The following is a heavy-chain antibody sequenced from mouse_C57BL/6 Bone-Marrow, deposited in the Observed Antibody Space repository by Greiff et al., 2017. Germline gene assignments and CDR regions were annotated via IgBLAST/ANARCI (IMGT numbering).Heavy chain of an antibody. CDR3: ARNYDDYFDY. CDR1: GYTFTDYY. Sequence: VQLKQSGPELVKPGASVKIPCQASGYTFTDYYMDWVKQSHGKSLEWIGDINPNNGGTIYNQKFKGKATLTVDKSSSTSYMELRSLTSEDTAVXYCARNYDDYFDYWGQGTTLTVSS. CDR2: INPNNGGT. V-gene: IGHV1-18*01. D-gene: IGHD2-4*01. J-gene: IGHJ2*01.